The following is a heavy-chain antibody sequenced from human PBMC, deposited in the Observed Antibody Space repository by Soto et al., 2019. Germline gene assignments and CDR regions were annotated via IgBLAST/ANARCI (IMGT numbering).Heavy chain of an antibody. CDR1: GFKLSSYG. CDR2: IWYDGSNK. CDR3: ARDPYDYDSSGGAPFDI. D-gene: IGHD3-22*01. Sequence: GXSLRLSCAASGFKLSSYGVHRIRQAPGNGLEWVAVIWYDGSNKYYADSVKARFTISRDNSKNTLYLQMNSLRAEDTVLYYCARDPYDYDSSGGAPFDIWGQGTMVTVSS. J-gene: IGHJ3*02. V-gene: IGHV3-33*08.